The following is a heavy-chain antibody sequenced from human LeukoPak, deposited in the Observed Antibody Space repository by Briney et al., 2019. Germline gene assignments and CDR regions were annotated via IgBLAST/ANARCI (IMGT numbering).Heavy chain of an antibody. J-gene: IGHJ3*02. V-gene: IGHV4-39*01. CDR1: GASISSTTYY. Sequence: SETLSLTCTVSGASISSTTYYWGWIRQPPRKGLEWIASICYSGSTYYNPSLKSRVTISVDTSKNQFSLKLSSVTAADTAVYYCARHKYSSGWPPEGAFDIWGQGTMVTVSS. D-gene: IGHD6-19*01. CDR3: ARHKYSSGWPPEGAFDI. CDR2: ICYSGST.